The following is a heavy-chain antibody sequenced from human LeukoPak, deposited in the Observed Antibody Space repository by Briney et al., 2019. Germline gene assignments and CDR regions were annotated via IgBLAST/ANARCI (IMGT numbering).Heavy chain of an antibody. Sequence: ASVKVSCKASGYTFTSYGISWVRQAPGQGLEWMGWISAYNGNTNYAQKLQGRVTMTTDTSTSTAYMELRSLRSDDTAVYYCASEVFGSSGYYLTLSLGMDVWGQGTTVTVSS. V-gene: IGHV1-18*01. CDR3: ASEVFGSSGYYLTLSLGMDV. J-gene: IGHJ6*02. CDR2: ISAYNGNT. D-gene: IGHD3-22*01. CDR1: GYTFTSYG.